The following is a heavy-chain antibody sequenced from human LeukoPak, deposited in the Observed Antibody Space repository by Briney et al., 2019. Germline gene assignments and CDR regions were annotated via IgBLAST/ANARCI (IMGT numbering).Heavy chain of an antibody. V-gene: IGHV4-59*01. CDR2: IYYSGST. D-gene: IGHD3-10*01. CDR1: GGSISSYY. J-gene: IGHJ4*02. Sequence: PSETLSLTCTVSGGSISSYYWSWVRQPPEKGLEWIGYIYYSGSTNYNPSLKSRVTISVDTSKNQFSLQLTSVTAADTAVYFCTRGGSNFDSSGQGTLVTVSS. CDR3: TRGGSNFDS.